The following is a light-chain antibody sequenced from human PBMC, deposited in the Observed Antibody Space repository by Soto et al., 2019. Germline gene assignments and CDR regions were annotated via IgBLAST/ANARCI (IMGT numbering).Light chain of an antibody. V-gene: IGKV3-20*01. CDR3: QQYGSSPMYT. Sequence: EIVLTQSPGTLSLSPGERATLSCRASQSVSSSYLAWYQQKPGQAPRLLIYGASSSATGIPDRFSGSGSGTAFTLTISRLEPEDFAVYYCQQYGSSPMYTFGQGTKLEIK. CDR2: GAS. J-gene: IGKJ2*01. CDR1: QSVSSSY.